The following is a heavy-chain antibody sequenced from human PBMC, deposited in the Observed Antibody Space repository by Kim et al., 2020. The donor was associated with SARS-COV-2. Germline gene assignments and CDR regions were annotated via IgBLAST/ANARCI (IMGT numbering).Heavy chain of an antibody. CDR2: IYTSGST. CDR3: ARGGYFDWLSHFDY. D-gene: IGHD3-9*01. V-gene: IGHV4-61*02. Sequence: LRLSCTVSGGSISSGSYYWSWIRQPAGKGLEWIGRIYTSGSTNYNPSLKSRVTISVDTSKNQFSLKLSSVTAADTAVYYCARGGYFDWLSHFDYWGQGTLVTVSS. CDR1: GGSISSGSYY. J-gene: IGHJ4*02.